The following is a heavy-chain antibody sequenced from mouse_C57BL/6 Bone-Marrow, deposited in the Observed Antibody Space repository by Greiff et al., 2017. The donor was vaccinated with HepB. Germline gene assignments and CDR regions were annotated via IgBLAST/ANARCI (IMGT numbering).Heavy chain of an antibody. CDR2: IRSKSNNYAT. CDR3: VGHGYHRDY. Sequence: EVQVVESGGGLVQSKGSLKLSCAASGFSFNTYAMNWVRQAPGKGLEWVARIRSKSNNYATSYADSVKDRFTISRDDSKSMLYLQMNNLKTEDTAMYSGVGHGYHRDYWGQGTTLTVSS. CDR1: GFSFNTYA. J-gene: IGHJ2*01. D-gene: IGHD2-14*01. V-gene: IGHV10-1*01.